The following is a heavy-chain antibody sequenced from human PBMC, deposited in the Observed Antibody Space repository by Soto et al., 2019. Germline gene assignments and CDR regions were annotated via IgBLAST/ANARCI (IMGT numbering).Heavy chain of an antibody. CDR1: GGSFSGYY. J-gene: IGHJ5*02. Sequence: SETLSLTCAVYGGSFSGYYWSWIGQPPGKGLEWIGEINHSGSTNYNPSLKSRVTISVDTSKNQFSLKLSSVTAADTAVYYCARGLTMVRGVHSSFEPWGQGTLVTVSS. D-gene: IGHD3-10*01. V-gene: IGHV4-34*01. CDR2: INHSGST. CDR3: ARGLTMVRGVHSSFEP.